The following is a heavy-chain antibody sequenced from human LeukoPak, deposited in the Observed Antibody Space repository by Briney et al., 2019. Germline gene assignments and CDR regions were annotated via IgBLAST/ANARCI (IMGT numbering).Heavy chain of an antibody. Sequence: PGGSLRLSCEASGFTFSIYWMHWVRQAPGKGLVWVSRINPDGSTTSYADSVKGRFTISRDNAKNTLNLQMHSLRLKDTAVYYCAREVVATLTAFDFWGQGTMVTVSS. V-gene: IGHV3-74*01. CDR3: AREVVATLTAFDF. CDR2: INPDGSTT. J-gene: IGHJ3*01. CDR1: GFTFSIYW. D-gene: IGHD5-12*01.